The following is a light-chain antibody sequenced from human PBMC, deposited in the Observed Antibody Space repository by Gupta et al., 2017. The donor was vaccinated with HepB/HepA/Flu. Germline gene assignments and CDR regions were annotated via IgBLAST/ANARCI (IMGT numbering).Light chain of an antibody. CDR3: AAWDDSLNGVI. CDR1: TSNIGSNP. Sequence: QSVLTQPPSASGTPGQRVSISCSGSTSNIGSNPVSWYQQVPGTAPKLLIYGNDQRPSGVPDRFSGSKSGTSASLAISGLQSEDETDYYCAAWDDSLNGVIFGGGTKLTVL. J-gene: IGLJ2*01. V-gene: IGLV1-44*01. CDR2: GND.